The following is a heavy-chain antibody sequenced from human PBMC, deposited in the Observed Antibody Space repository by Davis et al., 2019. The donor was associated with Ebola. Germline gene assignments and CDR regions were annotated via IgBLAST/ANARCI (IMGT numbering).Heavy chain of an antibody. CDR3: ARGRGVRGVIIRGYGMDV. Sequence: GESLKISCKGSGYSFTSYWIAWVRQMPGKGLEWMGIIYPGDSYTNYSPSFQGHVTISADKSISTAYLQWSSLKASDTAMYYCARGRGVRGVIIRGYGMDVWGQGTTVTVSS. V-gene: IGHV5-51*01. D-gene: IGHD3-10*01. J-gene: IGHJ6*02. CDR2: IYPGDSYT. CDR1: GYSFTSYW.